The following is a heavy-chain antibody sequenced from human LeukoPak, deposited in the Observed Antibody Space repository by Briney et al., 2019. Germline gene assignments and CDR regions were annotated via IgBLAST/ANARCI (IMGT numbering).Heavy chain of an antibody. Sequence: SETLSLTCAVSDGSISSYYWNWIRQPPGKGLEWIGSIYNSGSTDYNPSLKRRVPISVNLSKKLISPKLTSVTAADTALYYCARDKGPYWYFDLWGRGTLVTVSS. V-gene: IGHV4-59*01. CDR2: IYNSGST. CDR1: DGSISSYY. J-gene: IGHJ2*01. CDR3: ARDKGPYWYFDL.